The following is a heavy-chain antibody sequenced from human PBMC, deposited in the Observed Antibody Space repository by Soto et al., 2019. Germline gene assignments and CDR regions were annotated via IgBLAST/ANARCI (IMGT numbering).Heavy chain of an antibody. Sequence: QVQLVESGGGVIQPGTSLSLSCGSSGFTFRSFGMYWVRQAPGKGLEWVAVVSYDGNHKYYADSVKGRFTVSRDNAKKMLYRQRNSLRVENTAVYYCAKDVGPQLVLSYGMDVWGQGTTVTVSS. CDR1: GFTFRSFG. CDR2: VSYDGNHK. V-gene: IGHV3-30*18. CDR3: AKDVGPQLVLSYGMDV. D-gene: IGHD6-13*01. J-gene: IGHJ6*02.